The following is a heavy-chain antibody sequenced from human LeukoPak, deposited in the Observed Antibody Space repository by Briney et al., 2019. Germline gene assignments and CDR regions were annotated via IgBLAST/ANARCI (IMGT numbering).Heavy chain of an antibody. CDR3: ARSRGTMTFDP. D-gene: IGHD1/OR15-1a*01. J-gene: IGHJ5*02. Sequence: PSQTLSLTCTVSGGSISSGGYYWSWIRQHPGKGLEWIGYIYYSGSTYYNPSLKSRVTISVDTSKNQFSLKLRSLTAADTAVYYRARSRGTMTFDPWGQGTLVTVSS. CDR2: IYYSGST. CDR1: GGSISSGGYY. V-gene: IGHV4-31*03.